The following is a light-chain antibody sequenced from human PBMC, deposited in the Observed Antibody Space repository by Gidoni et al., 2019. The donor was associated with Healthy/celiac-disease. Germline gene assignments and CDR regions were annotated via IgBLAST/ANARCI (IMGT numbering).Light chain of an antibody. Sequence: SYVLTQPHSVSVAPGQTARITCGGNNIGSKSVHWYQQKTGQSPVLVVYADSYRPSGIPERFSGSNSGNTATLTISRVEAGDEADYYCQVWDSSSDHVVFGGWTKLTVL. CDR1: NIGSKS. CDR2: ADS. CDR3: QVWDSSSDHVV. V-gene: IGLV3-21*02. J-gene: IGLJ2*01.